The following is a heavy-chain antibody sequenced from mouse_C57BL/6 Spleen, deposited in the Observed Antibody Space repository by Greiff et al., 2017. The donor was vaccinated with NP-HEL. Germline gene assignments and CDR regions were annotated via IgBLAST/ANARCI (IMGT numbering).Heavy chain of an antibody. CDR3: ARGLLRAWFAY. CDR1: GYTFTSYW. D-gene: IGHD1-1*01. CDR2: IHPNSGST. J-gene: IGHJ3*01. V-gene: IGHV1-64*01. Sequence: QVQLQQPGAELVKPGASVKLSCKASGYTFTSYWMHWVKQRPGQGLEWIGMIHPNSGSTNYNEKFKSKATLTVDISSSTAYMQLSSLTSEDSAVYYCARGLLRAWFAYWGQGTLVTVSA.